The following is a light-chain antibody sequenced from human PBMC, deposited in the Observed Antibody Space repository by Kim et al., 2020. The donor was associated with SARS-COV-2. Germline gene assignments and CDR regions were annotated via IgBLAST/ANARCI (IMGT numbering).Light chain of an antibody. CDR1: QSLSSY. CDR2: DAS. V-gene: IGKV3-11*01. CDR3: QQRGDWPYT. Sequence: LSPGDRATLSCRASQSLSSYLAWYQQKPGQAPRLLIYDASNRATGIPARFSGSGSGTDFTLTISSLEPEDFALYYCQQRGDWPYTFGQGTKLEI. J-gene: IGKJ2*01.